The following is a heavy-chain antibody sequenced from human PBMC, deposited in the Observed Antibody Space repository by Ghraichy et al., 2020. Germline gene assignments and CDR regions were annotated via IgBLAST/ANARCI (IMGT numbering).Heavy chain of an antibody. V-gene: IGHV4-59*01. CDR1: GGSISSYY. CDR2: IYYSGTT. D-gene: IGHD5-18*01. J-gene: IGHJ4*02. CDR3: ARHKIQLWSHFDY. Sequence: SQTLSLTCTVSGGSISSYYWSWIRQPPGKGLEWIGYIYYSGTTNYNPSLKSRVTISVDTSKNQFSLKLSSVTAADTAVYYCARHKIQLWSHFDYWGQGTLVTVSS.